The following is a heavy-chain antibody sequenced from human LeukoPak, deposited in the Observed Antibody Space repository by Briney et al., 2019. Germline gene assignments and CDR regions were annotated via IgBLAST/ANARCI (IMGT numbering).Heavy chain of an antibody. Sequence: GGSLRLSCAASGFTFSSYSMNWVRQAPGKGLEWVSSISSSSSYIYYADSVKGRFTISRDNAKNSLYLQMNSLRAEDTALYYCAKDSSIYYDSSGYLDYWGQGTLVTVSS. J-gene: IGHJ4*02. D-gene: IGHD3-22*01. CDR1: GFTFSSYS. V-gene: IGHV3-21*04. CDR3: AKDSSIYYDSSGYLDY. CDR2: ISSSSSYI.